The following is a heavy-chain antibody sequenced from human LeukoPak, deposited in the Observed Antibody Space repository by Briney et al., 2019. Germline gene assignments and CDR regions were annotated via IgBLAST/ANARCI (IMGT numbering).Heavy chain of an antibody. J-gene: IGHJ5*02. CDR3: ARDAESLITLNRGVIVNWFDP. CDR1: GYTFTGHY. V-gene: IGHV1-2*02. D-gene: IGHD3-10*01. CDR2: INPNNGGT. Sequence: ASVKVTCKASGYTFTGHYMHWVRQAPGQEPEWMGWINPNNGGTRYAQKFQGRVTVTRDTSISTAYMELTRLRSDDTAVYYCARDAESLITLNRGVIVNWFDPWGQGTLVTVSS.